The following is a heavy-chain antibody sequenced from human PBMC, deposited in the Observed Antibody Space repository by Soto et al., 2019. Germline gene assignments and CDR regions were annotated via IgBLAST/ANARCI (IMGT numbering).Heavy chain of an antibody. CDR1: GGSVSGVDYF. CDR2: IYYTGIT. D-gene: IGHD2-21*01. V-gene: IGHV4-30-4*01. Sequence: TLSLTCTVSGGSVSGVDYFWSWIRQSPGKGLEWIGYIYYTGITHLNPSLKSRLTMAVDTSKNEFSLKLTSVSAADAAVYFCAREERKGIISWFDPWGQGTPVTVSS. CDR3: AREERKGIISWFDP. J-gene: IGHJ5*02.